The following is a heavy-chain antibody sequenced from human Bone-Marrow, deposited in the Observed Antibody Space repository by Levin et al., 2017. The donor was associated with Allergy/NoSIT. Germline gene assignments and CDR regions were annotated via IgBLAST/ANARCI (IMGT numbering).Heavy chain of an antibody. CDR1: GFTFSNYA. Sequence: SCAASGFTFSNYAMSWVRQAPEKGLEWVSVITSGGDTYYAASVKDRFTISRDNSKSTLYLQMHGLRAEDTAVSYCEKDPVYDATGFYTSTPEYYSDYWGQGTLVTVSS. CDR3: EKDPVYDATGFYTSTPEYYSDY. V-gene: IGHV3-23*01. J-gene: IGHJ4*02. CDR2: ITSGGDT. D-gene: IGHD4/OR15-4a*01.